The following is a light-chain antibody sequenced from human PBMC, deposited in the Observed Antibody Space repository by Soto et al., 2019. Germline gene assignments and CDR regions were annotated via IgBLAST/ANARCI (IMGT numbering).Light chain of an antibody. CDR3: PQANSFPYS. J-gene: IGKJ2*01. Sequence: DIQMTQSPSFVSASVGDRVTITCRASQDISTWLAWYQQKPGRAPNLLIYTASSLQSGVPSRFSGSGSGTDFTLPISSLQPEDFATYYCPQANSFPYSFGQGTKLEIK. CDR1: QDISTW. CDR2: TAS. V-gene: IGKV1-12*01.